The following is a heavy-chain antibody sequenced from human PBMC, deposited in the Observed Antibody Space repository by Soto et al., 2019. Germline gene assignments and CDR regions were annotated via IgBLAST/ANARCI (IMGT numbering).Heavy chain of an antibody. J-gene: IGHJ4*02. CDR1: GFTFSSYW. Sequence: GGSLRLSCAASGFTFSSYWMHWVRQAPGKGLVWVSRINSDGSSTSYADSVKGRFTISRDNAKNTLYLQMNSLRAEDTAVYYCASAWEEVYYFDYWGQGTLVTVSS. D-gene: IGHD1-26*01. CDR2: INSDGSST. V-gene: IGHV3-74*01. CDR3: ASAWEEVYYFDY.